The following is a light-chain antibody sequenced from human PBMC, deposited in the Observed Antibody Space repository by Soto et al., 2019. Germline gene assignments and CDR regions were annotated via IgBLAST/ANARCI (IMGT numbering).Light chain of an antibody. CDR2: GAS. V-gene: IGKV3-20*01. CDR3: QQYGTSEII. CDR1: QSVSSN. J-gene: IGKJ5*01. Sequence: EIVMTQSPATLSVSPGERATLSCRASQSVSSNLAWYQQKPGQAPRLLIFGASSRATGIPDRFSGSGSGTDFTLTISRLEPEDFAVFFCQQYGTSEIIFGQGTRLEIK.